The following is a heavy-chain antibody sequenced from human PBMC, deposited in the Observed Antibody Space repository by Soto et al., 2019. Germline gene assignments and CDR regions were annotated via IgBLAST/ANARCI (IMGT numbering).Heavy chain of an antibody. CDR1: GFTFSSYG. CDR3: AKARSEGTPGYYYGMDV. D-gene: IGHD1-1*01. CDR2: ISYDGSNK. V-gene: IGHV3-30*18. J-gene: IGHJ6*02. Sequence: GGSLRLSCAASGFTFSSYGMDWVRQAPGKXLEWVAVISYDGSNKYYADSVKGRFTISRDNSKNTLDLQMNSLRAEDTAVYYCAKARSEGTPGYYYGMDVWGQGTTVTVSS.